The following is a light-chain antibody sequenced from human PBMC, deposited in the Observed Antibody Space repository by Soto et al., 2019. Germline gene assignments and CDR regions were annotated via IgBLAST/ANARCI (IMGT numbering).Light chain of an antibody. V-gene: IGKV1-39*01. J-gene: IGKJ4*01. CDR1: QSISRF. CDR2: AAS. CDR3: QQYNSSPLT. Sequence: DIQMTQSPSSLSASVGDRVTITCRASQSISRFLNWYQHKPGKAPRLLIYAASSLQTGVPSRFSGSGSGTEFTLTISSLQPDDFATYYCQQYNSSPLTFGGGTKVDIK.